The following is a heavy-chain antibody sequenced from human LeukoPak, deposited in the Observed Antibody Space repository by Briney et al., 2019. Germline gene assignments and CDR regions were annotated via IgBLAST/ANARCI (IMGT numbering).Heavy chain of an antibody. CDR2: ISGSGRST. V-gene: IGHV3-23*01. D-gene: IGHD2-2*01. CDR3: AKDRLVVVPAALDY. Sequence: AISGSGRSTYYADSVKGRFTISRDNSKNTLYLQMNSLRAEDTAVYYCAKDRLVVVPAALDYWGQGTLVTVSS. J-gene: IGHJ4*02.